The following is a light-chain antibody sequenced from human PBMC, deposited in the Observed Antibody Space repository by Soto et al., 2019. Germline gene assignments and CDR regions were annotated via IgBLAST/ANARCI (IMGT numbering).Light chain of an antibody. CDR1: SSDVGSYNR. J-gene: IGLJ1*01. Sequence: QSVLTQPPSVSGSPGQSVAVSCTGTSSDVGSYNRVSWYQQPPGTAPKLMIYEVSNRPSGVPDRFSGSKSGNTASLTISGLQAEDEADYYCSSFTSDTTYVFGTGTKLTVL. CDR3: SSFTSDTTYV. CDR2: EVS. V-gene: IGLV2-18*02.